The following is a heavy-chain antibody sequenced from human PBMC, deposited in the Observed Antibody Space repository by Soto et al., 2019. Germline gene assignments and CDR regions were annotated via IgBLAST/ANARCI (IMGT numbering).Heavy chain of an antibody. CDR2: ISYDGSNK. CDR3: ARDYTPPNYDSSLQH. V-gene: IGHV3-30-3*01. Sequence: PGGSLRLSCAASGFTFSRYSMCWVRQAPGKGLEWVAVISYDGSNKYYADSVKGRFTISRDNSKNTLYLQMNSLRAEDTAVYYCARDYTPPNYDSSLQHWGQGTLVTVSS. CDR1: GFTFSRYS. J-gene: IGHJ1*01. D-gene: IGHD3-22*01.